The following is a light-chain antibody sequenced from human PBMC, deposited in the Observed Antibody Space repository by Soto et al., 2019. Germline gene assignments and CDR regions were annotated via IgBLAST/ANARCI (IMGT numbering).Light chain of an antibody. CDR1: QSVSSN. J-gene: IGKJ1*01. V-gene: IGKV3-15*01. Sequence: EIVMTQSPATLSVSPGERATLSCRASQSVSSNLAWYQQKPGQAPRLLIYGAYTRATGIPARFSGSGSGTEFTLTISSLQSADFAVYYWQHYNNWPRTFGQGTKVEIK. CDR3: QHYNNWPRT. CDR2: GAY.